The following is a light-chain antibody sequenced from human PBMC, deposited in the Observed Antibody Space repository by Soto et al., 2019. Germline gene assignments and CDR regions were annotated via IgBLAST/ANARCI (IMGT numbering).Light chain of an antibody. Sequence: EIVLTQSPATLSLSPGERATLSCRASQSVSSYLAWYQQKPGQAPRLLIYDASNRATGIPARFSGSGSGTDFTLTTSSLEPEDFAVYYCQQRGHTFGQGTKLEIK. CDR1: QSVSSY. J-gene: IGKJ2*01. V-gene: IGKV3-11*01. CDR2: DAS. CDR3: QQRGHT.